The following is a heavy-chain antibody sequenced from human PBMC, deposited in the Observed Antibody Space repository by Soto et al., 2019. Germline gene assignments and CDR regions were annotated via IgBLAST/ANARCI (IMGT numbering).Heavy chain of an antibody. V-gene: IGHV4-4*07. CDR2: IYTSGST. CDR1: GGSISIYY. Sequence: PSETLSLTCTVSGGSISIYYWSWIRQSAGKGLEWIGRIYTSGSTNYSPSLKSRVTMSGDTSKNQISLKLSSVTAADTAVYYCAVDFGGNCFDSWGQGTLVTVSS. CDR3: AVDFGGNCFDS. J-gene: IGHJ4*02. D-gene: IGHD2-15*01.